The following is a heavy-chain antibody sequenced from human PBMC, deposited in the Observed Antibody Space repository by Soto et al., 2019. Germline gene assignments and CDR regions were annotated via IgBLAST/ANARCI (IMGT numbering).Heavy chain of an antibody. J-gene: IGHJ3*02. CDR3: AESWGELLRFDI. CDR2: MNPNSGNT. V-gene: IGHV1-8*02. Sequence: ASVTVSCKVSGYTLTDLSMHWVRQAPGKGLEWMGWMNPNSGNTGYAQKFQGRVTMTRNTSISTAYMELSSLRSEDTAVYYCAESWGELLRFDIWGQGTMVTVSS. CDR1: GYTLTDLS. D-gene: IGHD1-26*01.